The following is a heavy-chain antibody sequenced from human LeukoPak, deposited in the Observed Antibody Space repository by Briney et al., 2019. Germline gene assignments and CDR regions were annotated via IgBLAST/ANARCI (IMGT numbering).Heavy chain of an antibody. CDR3: AELGITMIGGV. J-gene: IGHJ6*04. V-gene: IGHV3-48*03. Sequence: GGSLRLSCAASGFTFSSYEMNWVRQAPGKGLEWVSYISSSGSTIYYADSVKGRFTISRDNAKNSPYLQMNSLRAEDTAVYYCAELGITMIGGVWGKGTTVTISS. CDR1: GFTFSSYE. CDR2: ISSSGSTI. D-gene: IGHD3-10*02.